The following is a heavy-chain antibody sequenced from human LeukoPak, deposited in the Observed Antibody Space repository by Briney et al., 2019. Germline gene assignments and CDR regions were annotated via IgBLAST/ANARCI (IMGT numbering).Heavy chain of an antibody. J-gene: IGHJ4*02. CDR3: ARGTAMVMGVY. CDR2: INHSGST. D-gene: IGHD5-18*01. Sequence: TSETLSLTCAVYGGSFSGYYWSWIRQPPGKGLEWIGEINHSGSTNYNPSLKSRVTISVDTSKNQFSLKLSSVTAADTAVYYCARGTAMVMGVYWGQGTLVTVSS. V-gene: IGHV4-34*01. CDR1: GGSFSGYY.